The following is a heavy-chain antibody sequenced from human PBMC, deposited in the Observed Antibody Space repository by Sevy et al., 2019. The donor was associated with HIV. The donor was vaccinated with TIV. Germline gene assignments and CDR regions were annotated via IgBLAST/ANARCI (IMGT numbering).Heavy chain of an antibody. D-gene: IGHD6-19*01. CDR3: ARAGFAVAGPFDY. CDR1: GDSVSSNTAA. J-gene: IGHJ4*02. V-gene: IGHV6-1*01. CDR2: TYYRSKWYN. Sequence: KQSQTVSLTCAISGDSVSSNTAAWNWIRQSPSRVLEWLGRTYYRSKWYNEYADSVKSRITFNADTSKNHFSLQLSSVTPEDTALYYCARAGFAVAGPFDYWGQGTQVTVSS.